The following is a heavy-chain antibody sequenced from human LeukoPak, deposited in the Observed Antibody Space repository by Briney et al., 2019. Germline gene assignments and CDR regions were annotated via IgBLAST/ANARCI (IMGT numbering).Heavy chain of an antibody. J-gene: IGHJ4*02. CDR1: GGTFSSHA. V-gene: IGHV1-69*06. Sequence: VASVKVSCKASGGTFSSHAISWVRQAPGQGLEWMGGIIPIFGTANYAQKFQGRVTITADKSTSTAYMELSSLRSDDTAVYYCARGDYGDYSFDYWGQGTLVTVSS. CDR3: ARGDYGDYSFDY. D-gene: IGHD4-17*01. CDR2: IIPIFGTA.